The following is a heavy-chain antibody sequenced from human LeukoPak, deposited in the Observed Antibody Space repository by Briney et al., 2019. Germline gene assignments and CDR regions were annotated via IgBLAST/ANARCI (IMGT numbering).Heavy chain of an antibody. CDR2: IKHDESEK. V-gene: IGHV3-7*01. J-gene: IGHJ4*02. CDR1: GFSFNSDW. D-gene: IGHD3-16*01. CDR3: TRRLDD. Sequence: GGSLRLSCAASGFSFNSDWMDWVRQAPGKGLEWVANIKHDESEKNYLDSVKGRFTISRDNAQNSLYLQMNGLRVEDTAVYYCTRRLDDWAQGTLVTVSS.